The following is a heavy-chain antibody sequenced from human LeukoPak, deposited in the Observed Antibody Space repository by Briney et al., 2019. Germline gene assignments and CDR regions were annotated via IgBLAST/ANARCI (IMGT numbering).Heavy chain of an antibody. Sequence: SETLSLTCAVYGGSFSGYYWSWIRQPPGKGLEWIGEINHSGSTNYNPSLKSRVTISVDTSKNQFSLKLSSVTAADTAVYYCARGLGYDYVWASYRYTLDYWGQGTLVTVSS. V-gene: IGHV4-34*01. D-gene: IGHD3-16*02. J-gene: IGHJ4*02. CDR1: GGSFSGYY. CDR2: INHSGST. CDR3: ARGLGYDYVWASYRYTLDY.